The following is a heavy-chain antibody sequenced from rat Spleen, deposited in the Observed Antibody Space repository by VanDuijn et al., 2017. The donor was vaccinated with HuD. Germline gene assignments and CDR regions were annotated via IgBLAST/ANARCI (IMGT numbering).Heavy chain of an antibody. Sequence: EVQLVESGGGLVQPGRSLKISCVASGFTFNKFWMTWIRQVPGKGLQWVASITNAAGSTYYPDSVKGRFTISRDNAKSTLYLQMDSLRSEDTAAYYCVYVYYGYFDYWGQGVMVTVSS. CDR3: VYVYYGYFDY. CDR2: ITNAAGST. CDR1: GFTFNKFW. D-gene: IGHD1-6*01. V-gene: IGHV5-31*01. J-gene: IGHJ2*01.